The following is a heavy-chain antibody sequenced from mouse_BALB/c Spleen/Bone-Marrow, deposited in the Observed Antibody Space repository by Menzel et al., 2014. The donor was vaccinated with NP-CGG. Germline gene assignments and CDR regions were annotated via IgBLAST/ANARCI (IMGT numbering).Heavy chain of an antibody. CDR1: GFNIKDTY. CDR3: ARYRLGTYFDF. Sequence: EVKLQESGAELVKPGASVKLSCTASGFNIKDTYMHWVKQRPEQGLEWIGRIDPANGNAKYDPKFQGKATITADTSSNTAYLQLSSLTSEDTAVYYCARYRLGTYFDFWGQGPTLTVSS. CDR2: IDPANGNA. J-gene: IGHJ2*01. D-gene: IGHD2-14*01. V-gene: IGHV14-3*02.